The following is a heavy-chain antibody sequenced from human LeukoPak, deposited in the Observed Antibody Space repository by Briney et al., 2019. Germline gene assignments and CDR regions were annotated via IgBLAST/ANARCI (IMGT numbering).Heavy chain of an antibody. V-gene: IGHV1-8*01. CDR1: GYTFTNYD. J-gene: IGHJ5*02. CDR2: MNPNSGNT. D-gene: IGHD3-3*01. CDR3: ARAAFLAPGP. Sequence: ASVKDSCKASGYTFTNYDINWVRQASGRGLEWMGWMNPNSGNTGYAQKFQDRFTMTWDTSISTAYMELSSLRSEDTAVYYCARAAFLAPGPWGQGTLVTVSS.